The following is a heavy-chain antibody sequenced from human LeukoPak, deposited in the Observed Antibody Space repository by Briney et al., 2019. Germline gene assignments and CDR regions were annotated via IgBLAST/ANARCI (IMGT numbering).Heavy chain of an antibody. CDR3: ARDSARDYGDYHDAFDI. V-gene: IGHV4-31*03. D-gene: IGHD4-17*01. Sequence: SETLSLTCTVSGGSISSGGYSWSWIRQHPGKGLEWIGYIYYSGSTYYNPSLKSRVTISVDTSKNQFSLKLSSVTAADTAVYYCARDSARDYGDYHDAFDIWGQGTMVTVSS. CDR2: IYYSGST. J-gene: IGHJ3*02. CDR1: GGSISSGGYS.